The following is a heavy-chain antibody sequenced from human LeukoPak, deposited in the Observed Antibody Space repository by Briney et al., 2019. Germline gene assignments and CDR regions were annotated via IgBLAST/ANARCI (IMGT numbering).Heavy chain of an antibody. Sequence: PGGSLRLSCAVSGFTFDYYAMHWVRQVPGKGLEWVSGINWNCDSIGYADSVKGRFTTSRDNAKKSLYLQMNSRRAEDTAFYYCAINGGGDSGYGNFDYWGQGTLVTVSS. V-gene: IGHV3-9*01. CDR2: INWNCDSI. D-gene: IGHD5-12*01. CDR1: GFTFDYYA. J-gene: IGHJ4*02. CDR3: AINGGGDSGYGNFDY.